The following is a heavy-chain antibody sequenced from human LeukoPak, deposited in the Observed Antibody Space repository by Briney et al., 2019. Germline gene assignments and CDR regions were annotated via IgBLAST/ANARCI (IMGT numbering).Heavy chain of an antibody. J-gene: IGHJ4*02. CDR2: IIPIFGTA. CDR3: ARDGVTSGSYSDY. V-gene: IGHV1-69*13. D-gene: IGHD1-26*01. Sequence: EASVKVSCEASGGTFSSYAISWVRQAPGQGLEWMGGIIPIFGTANYAQKFQGRVTITADESTSTAYMELSSLRSEDTAVYYCARDGVTSGSYSDYWGQGTLVTVSS. CDR1: GGTFSSYA.